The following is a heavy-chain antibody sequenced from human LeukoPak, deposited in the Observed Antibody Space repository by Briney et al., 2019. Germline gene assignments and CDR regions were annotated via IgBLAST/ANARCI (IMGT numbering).Heavy chain of an antibody. D-gene: IGHD6-13*01. CDR1: GYTFTGYY. CDR3: ARDSSTWGNYGMDV. CDR2: INPNSGGT. Sequence: ASVKVSCKSSGYTFTGYYMHWVRQAPGQGLEWMGWINPNSGGTNYAPKFQGRVTMTRDTSISTAYMELSRLRSDDTAVYYCARDSSTWGNYGMDVWGQGTTVTVSS. V-gene: IGHV1-2*02. J-gene: IGHJ6*02.